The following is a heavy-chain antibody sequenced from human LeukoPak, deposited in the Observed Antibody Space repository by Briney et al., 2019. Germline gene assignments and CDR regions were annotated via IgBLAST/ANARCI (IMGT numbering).Heavy chain of an antibody. D-gene: IGHD1-26*01. CDR1: GFTFSSYA. Sequence: QTGGSLRLSCAASGFTFSSYAMSWVRQAPGKGLEWVSAISGSGGSTYYADSVKGRFTISRDNSKNTLYLQMNSLRAEDTAVYYCAVVGATGHSEYFQHWGQGTLVTVSS. J-gene: IGHJ1*01. CDR2: ISGSGGST. CDR3: AVVGATGHSEYFQH. V-gene: IGHV3-23*01.